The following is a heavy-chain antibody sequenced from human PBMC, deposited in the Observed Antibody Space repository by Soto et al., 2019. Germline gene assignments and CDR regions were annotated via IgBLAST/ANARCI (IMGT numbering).Heavy chain of an antibody. J-gene: IGHJ6*02. Sequence: GGSLRLSCAASGFTFSSYAMSWVRQAPGKGLEWVSVISGSGDSTYYADYVRGRFTISRDNSKNTLYLQMNSLRAEDTAVYYCAKDRDGAAAGPTKFYGMDVWGQGTTVTVSS. V-gene: IGHV3-23*01. D-gene: IGHD6-13*01. CDR3: AKDRDGAAAGPTKFYGMDV. CDR2: ISGSGDST. CDR1: GFTFSSYA.